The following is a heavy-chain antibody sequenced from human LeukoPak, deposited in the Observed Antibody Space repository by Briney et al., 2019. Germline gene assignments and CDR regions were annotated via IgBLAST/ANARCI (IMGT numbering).Heavy chain of an antibody. CDR2: IKRDGSST. V-gene: IGHV3-74*01. D-gene: IGHD1-26*01. J-gene: IGHJ4*02. CDR1: GFTFCSLW. Sequence: WVKLRFYCAASGFTFCSLWWLWVGPVPGKGLVWVSRIKRDGSSTTYADSVKGRFTISRDNAKNTLYVQMNSLRDEDTAVYYCARGRSAFDNWGQGTLVTVSS. CDR3: ARGRSAFDN.